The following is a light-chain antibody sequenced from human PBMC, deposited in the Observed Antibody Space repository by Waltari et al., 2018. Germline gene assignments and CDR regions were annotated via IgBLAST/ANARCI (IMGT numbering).Light chain of an antibody. CDR1: QSIATT. CDR2: AAS. CDR3: QQYNRWPPIT. V-gene: IGKV3-15*01. J-gene: IGKJ5*01. Sequence: EVVMTQSPATLSVSPGERASLSCRASQSIATTLAWYQQKPGQPPRLLVYAASTRAPSIPARFRGSGSGTEVTLTICSLQAEDSAVYYCQQYNRWPPITFGQGTRLEI.